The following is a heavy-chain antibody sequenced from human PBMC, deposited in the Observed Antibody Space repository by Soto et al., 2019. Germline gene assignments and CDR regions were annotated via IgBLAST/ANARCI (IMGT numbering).Heavy chain of an antibody. CDR3: ARLGSHLAPDY. V-gene: IGHV3-30-3*01. CDR1: GFTFKNYA. J-gene: IGHJ4*02. D-gene: IGHD3-16*01. CDR2: ISFDGVDK. Sequence: QVQLVESGGGVVQPGGSLRLSCAASGFTFKNYAIYWVRQGPGKGLEWVAVISFDGVDKYFGDSAMGRFSISRDNSKNTVFLELNSLTVEDTARYYCARLGSHLAPDYWGQGTLVAVSS.